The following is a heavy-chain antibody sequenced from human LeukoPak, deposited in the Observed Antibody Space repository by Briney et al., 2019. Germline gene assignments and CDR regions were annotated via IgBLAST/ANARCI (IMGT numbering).Heavy chain of an antibody. CDR3: AKDSRYSGSSSDY. Sequence: GGSPRLSCAASGFTFSSYAMSWVRQAPGKGLEWVSAISGSGGSTYYADSVKGRFTISRDNSKNTLYLQVNSLRAEDTAVYYCAKDSRYSGSSSDYWGQGTLVTVSS. V-gene: IGHV3-23*01. J-gene: IGHJ4*02. CDR2: ISGSGGST. CDR1: GFTFSSYA. D-gene: IGHD1-26*01.